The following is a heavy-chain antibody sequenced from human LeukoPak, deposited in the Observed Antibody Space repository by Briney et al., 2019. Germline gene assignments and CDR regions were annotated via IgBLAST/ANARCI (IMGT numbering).Heavy chain of an antibody. Sequence: ASVKVSCKASGYTFTGYYMHWVRQAPGQGLEWMGWINPNSGGTSYAQKFQGWVTMTRDTSINTAYMELSRLRSDDTAVYYCARDFPLVVGATTDYFDYWGQGTLVTVSS. D-gene: IGHD1-26*01. CDR3: ARDFPLVVGATTDYFDY. J-gene: IGHJ4*02. V-gene: IGHV1-2*04. CDR1: GYTFTGYY. CDR2: INPNSGGT.